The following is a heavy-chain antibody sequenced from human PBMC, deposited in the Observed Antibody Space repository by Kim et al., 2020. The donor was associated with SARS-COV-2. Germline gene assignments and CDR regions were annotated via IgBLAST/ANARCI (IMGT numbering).Heavy chain of an antibody. V-gene: IGHV1-46*01. D-gene: IGHD3-3*01. J-gene: IGHJ6*02. CDR2: INPSGGST. CDR3: ARDVSVAIFGVVIKTRNYYYYGMDV. Sequence: ASVKVSCKASGYTFTSYYMHWVRQAPGQGLEWMGIINPSGGSTSYAQKFKGRVTMTRDTSTSTVYMELSSLRSEDTAVYYCARDVSVAIFGVVIKTRNYYYYGMDVWGQGTTVTVSS. CDR1: GYTFTSYY.